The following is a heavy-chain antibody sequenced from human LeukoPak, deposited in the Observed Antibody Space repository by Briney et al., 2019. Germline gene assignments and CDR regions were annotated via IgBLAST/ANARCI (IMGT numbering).Heavy chain of an antibody. CDR1: GFSVNSNY. D-gene: IGHD1-1*01. V-gene: IGHV3-53*01. Sequence: GGSLRLSCAASGFSVNSNYMSWVRQAPGKGLEWVSVIYSSGSTYYADSVKGRFTISRDNSKNTLHLQMNTLRAEDTAVYYCASRIATTGSVDYWGQGTQVTVSS. CDR3: ASRIATTGSVDY. CDR2: IYSSGST. J-gene: IGHJ4*02.